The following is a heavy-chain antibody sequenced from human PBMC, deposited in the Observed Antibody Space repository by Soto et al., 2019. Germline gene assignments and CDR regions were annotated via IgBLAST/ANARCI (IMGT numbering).Heavy chain of an antibody. CDR2: IIPVFGAA. CDR3: ARARGPSRLRYYYGLDV. V-gene: IGHV1-69*13. CDR1: GGTFSTYA. Sequence: SVKVSCKASGGTFSTYAISWVRQAPGQGLEWMGGIIPVFGAANYTQKFQGRVTITADESTRTVYMELSSLRSEATAVYYCARARGPSRLRYYYGLDVWGQGTTVTVSS. D-gene: IGHD2-2*01. J-gene: IGHJ6*02.